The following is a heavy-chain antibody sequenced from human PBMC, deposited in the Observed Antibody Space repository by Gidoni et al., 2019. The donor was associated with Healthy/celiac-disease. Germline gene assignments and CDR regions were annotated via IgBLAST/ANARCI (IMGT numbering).Heavy chain of an antibody. CDR1: GGSFSGYY. Sequence: QVQLQQWGAGLLTPSATLSLTCAVYGGSFSGYYWSWIRQPPGKGLEWIGEINHSGSTNYNPSLKSRVTIAVDTSKNQFSLKLSSVTAADTAVYYCARVGGIAAVPNWGQGTLVTVSS. CDR3: ARVGGIAAVPN. CDR2: INHSGST. J-gene: IGHJ4*02. V-gene: IGHV4-34*01. D-gene: IGHD6-13*01.